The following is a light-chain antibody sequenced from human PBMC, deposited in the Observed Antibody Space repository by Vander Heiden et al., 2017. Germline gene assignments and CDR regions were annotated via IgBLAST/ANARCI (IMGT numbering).Light chain of an antibody. J-gene: IGLJ1*01. V-gene: IGLV2-14*03. Sequence: QSALTQPASVSGSPGQSITISCAGTNSDVGNDNYVAWYQQHPGKAPKLVIYDVTNRPSGVSNRFSGAKSGNTASLTISGLQPEDEADYYCSSYTTSSTQVFGTGTKVTVL. CDR2: DVT. CDR3: SSYTTSSTQV. CDR1: NSDVGNDNY.